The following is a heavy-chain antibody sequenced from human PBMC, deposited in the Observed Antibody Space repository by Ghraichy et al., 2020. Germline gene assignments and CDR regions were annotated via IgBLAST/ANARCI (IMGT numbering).Heavy chain of an antibody. V-gene: IGHV2-5*02. Sequence: SGPTLVKPTQTLTLTCTFSGFSLSTSGVGVGWIRQPPGKALEWLALIYWDDDKRYSPSLKSRLTITKDTSKNQVVLTMTNMDPVDTATYYCALWDTEYCSSTSCYKGVEWFDPWGQETLVTVSS. D-gene: IGHD2-2*02. J-gene: IGHJ5*02. CDR1: GFSLSTSGVG. CDR3: ALWDTEYCSSTSCYKGVEWFDP. CDR2: IYWDDDK.